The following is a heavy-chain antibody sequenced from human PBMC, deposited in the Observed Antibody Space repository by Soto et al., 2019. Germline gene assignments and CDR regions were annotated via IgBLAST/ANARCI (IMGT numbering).Heavy chain of an antibody. CDR2: IYYSGST. CDR1: GGSMSSGGYY. Sequence: SETLSLTCTVSGGSMSSGGYYWSWIRQHPGKGLECIGYIYYSGSTYYNPSPKSRVTISVDTSKNQFSLKLSSVTAADTAVYYCARRVGRLKGAFDFWGQGTLVTVSS. J-gene: IGHJ4*02. V-gene: IGHV4-31*03. CDR3: ARRVGRLKGAFDF. D-gene: IGHD1-26*01.